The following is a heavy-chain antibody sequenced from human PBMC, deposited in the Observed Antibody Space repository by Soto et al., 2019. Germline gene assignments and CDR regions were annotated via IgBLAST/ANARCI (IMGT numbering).Heavy chain of an antibody. Sequence: GGSLRLSCAASGFTFSSYGMHWVRQAPGKGLEWVAVIWYDGSNKYYADSVKGRFTISRDNSKNTLYLQMNSLRAEDTAVYYCARDRDPYYDFWSGFGAFDIWGQGTMVTVSS. D-gene: IGHD3-3*01. V-gene: IGHV3-33*01. CDR3: ARDRDPYYDFWSGFGAFDI. J-gene: IGHJ3*02. CDR1: GFTFSSYG. CDR2: IWYDGSNK.